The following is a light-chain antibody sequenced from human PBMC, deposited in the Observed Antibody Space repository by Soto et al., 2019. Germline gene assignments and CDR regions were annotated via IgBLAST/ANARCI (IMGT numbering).Light chain of an antibody. J-gene: IGKJ4*01. CDR2: EAS. Sequence: ETVLTQSPATLSLSPVERATLSCRASRGISSYLGWYQQKPGQPPRLLIYEASNRATGIPARFSGSGSGTDFTLTISSLEPEDSAVYYCQQRYVWLTCGGGTKVDIK. CDR3: QQRYVWLT. CDR1: RGISSY. V-gene: IGKV3-11*01.